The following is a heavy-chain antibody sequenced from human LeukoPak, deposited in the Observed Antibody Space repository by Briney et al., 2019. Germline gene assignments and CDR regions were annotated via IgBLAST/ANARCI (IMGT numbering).Heavy chain of an antibody. CDR1: GASISSGSNY. J-gene: IGHJ4*02. CDR3: ARGRRRYNWNDGQDY. D-gene: IGHD1-1*01. V-gene: IGHV4-39*07. CDR2: IYSSGST. Sequence: PSETLSLTCSVSGASISSGSNYWGWIRQPPGKTLEWIGSIYSSGSTYYNPSLKSRVIIIIDTPKNHFSLTLSSVTAADTAVYYCARGRRRYNWNDGQDYWGQGTLVTVSS.